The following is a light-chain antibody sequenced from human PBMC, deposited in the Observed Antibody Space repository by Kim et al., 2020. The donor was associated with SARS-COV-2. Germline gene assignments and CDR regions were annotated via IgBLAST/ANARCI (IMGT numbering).Light chain of an antibody. J-gene: IGLJ1*01. CDR1: SSDVGGYNY. CDR3: SSYTSSSTLV. V-gene: IGLV2-14*03. CDR2: DVS. Sequence: QSALTQPASVSGSPGQSITISCTGTSSDVGGYNYVSWYQQHPGKAPKLMIYDVSNRPSGVSNRFSGSKSGNKAYLTISGLQAEDEADYYCSSYTSSSTLVFGTGTKVTVL.